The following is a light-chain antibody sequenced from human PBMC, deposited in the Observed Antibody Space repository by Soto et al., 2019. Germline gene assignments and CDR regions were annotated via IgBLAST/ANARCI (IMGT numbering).Light chain of an antibody. CDR3: QQYNTYWT. CDR2: DAS. CDR1: QSISSW. Sequence: DVQMTQSPSTLSASVGDRVTITCRASQSISSWLAWYQQKPGKTPKVLIYDASSLESGVPSRFSGSGSGTEFTLTISSLQPDDFATYYCQQYNTYWTFGQGTKV. J-gene: IGKJ1*01. V-gene: IGKV1-5*01.